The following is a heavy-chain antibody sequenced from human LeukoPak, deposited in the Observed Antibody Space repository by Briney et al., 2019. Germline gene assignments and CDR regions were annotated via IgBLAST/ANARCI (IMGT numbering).Heavy chain of an antibody. J-gene: IGHJ4*02. CDR2: IKQDGSEK. CDR1: GFTFSSYW. D-gene: IGHD6-19*01. V-gene: IGHV3-7*01. Sequence: GGSLRLSCAASGFTFSSYWMSWVRPAPGKGLEWVANIKQDGSEKYYVDSVKGRFTISRDNAKNSLYLQMNSLRAEDTAVYYCARVVGEQWLDPYYFDYWGQGTLVTVSS. CDR3: ARVVGEQWLDPYYFDY.